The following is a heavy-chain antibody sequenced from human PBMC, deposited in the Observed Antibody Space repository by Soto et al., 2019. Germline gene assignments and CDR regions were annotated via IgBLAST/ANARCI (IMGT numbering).Heavy chain of an antibody. J-gene: IGHJ6*03. Sequence: SETLSLTCTVSGGSISSSSYYWGWIRQPPGKGLEWIGSIYYSGSTYYNPSLKSRVTISVDTSKNQFSLKLSSVTAADTAVYYCARGDFHYYYYYYMDVWGKGTTVTVSS. CDR2: IYYSGST. D-gene: IGHD3-3*01. V-gene: IGHV4-39*01. CDR3: ARGDFHYYYYYYMDV. CDR1: GGSISSSSYY.